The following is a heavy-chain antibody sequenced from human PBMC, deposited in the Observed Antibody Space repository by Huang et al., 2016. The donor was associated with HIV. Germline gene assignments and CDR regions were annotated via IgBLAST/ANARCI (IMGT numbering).Heavy chain of an antibody. CDR1: GGTFSSYA. J-gene: IGHJ4*02. D-gene: IGHD3-22*01. V-gene: IGHV1-69*13. CDR3: ARARGYYGSSVSYYFDY. Sequence: QVQLVQSGAEVKKPGSSVKVSCKASGGTFSSYAISWVRQAPGQGLEWRRGSIRIFGTANNAEEFQGRSTMTADESTSTAYIGLSSLRSEDTAVYYCARARGYYGSSVSYYFDYWGQGTLVTVSS. CDR2: SIRIFGTA.